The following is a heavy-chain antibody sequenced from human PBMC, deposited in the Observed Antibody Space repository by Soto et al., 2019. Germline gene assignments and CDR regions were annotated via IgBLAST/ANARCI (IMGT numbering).Heavy chain of an antibody. CDR1: GGSISSYY. CDR2: XYXXXST. V-gene: IGHV4-59*08. CDR3: ARRYGPGFDY. J-gene: IGHJ4*02. Sequence: PXXTLSLTCTVSGGSISSYYWSWIRQPPGXXXXXXXXXYXXXSTXXKKXXXXXXXIXXXKXXXQLYMKMRSVTAEETAVYYCARRYGPGFDYWGQGTLVTVSS. D-gene: IGHD4-17*01.